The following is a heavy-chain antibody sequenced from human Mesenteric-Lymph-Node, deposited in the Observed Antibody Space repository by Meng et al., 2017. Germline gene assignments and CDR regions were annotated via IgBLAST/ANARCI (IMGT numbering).Heavy chain of an antibody. Sequence: GSLRLSCTVSSFSISSGHYWGWIRQPPGKGLEWIGSIFHSGSTYYNPSLKSRVTISVDTSKNQFSLKLSSVTAADTAVYYCAKNVGPYCSGGSCYEGDYYGMDVWGQGTTVTVSS. D-gene: IGHD2-15*01. CDR3: AKNVGPYCSGGSCYEGDYYGMDV. CDR2: IFHSGST. V-gene: IGHV4-38-2*02. J-gene: IGHJ6*02. CDR1: SFSISSGHY.